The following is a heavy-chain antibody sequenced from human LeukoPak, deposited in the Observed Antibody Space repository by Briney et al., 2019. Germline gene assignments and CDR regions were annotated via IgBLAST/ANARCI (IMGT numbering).Heavy chain of an antibody. CDR1: GFTFSSYA. J-gene: IGHJ3*02. V-gene: IGHV3-23*01. CDR2: ISSSGIST. CDR3: ARGGSYLSAFDI. D-gene: IGHD1-26*01. Sequence: GGSLRLSCAASGFTFSSYAMNWVRQAPGKGLEWVSAISSSGISTYYADSVKGRFTISRDNSKNTLYLQMNSLRAEDTAVYYCARGGSYLSAFDIWGQGTMVTVSS.